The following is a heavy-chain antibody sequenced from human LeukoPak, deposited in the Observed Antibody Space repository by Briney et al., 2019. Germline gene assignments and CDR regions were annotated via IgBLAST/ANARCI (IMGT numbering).Heavy chain of an antibody. Sequence: PGTSLRLSCAASGFTFSSFAMHWVRQPPGKGLEWVALMTYDGSRINYADSVKGRFTMSRDNFRNTLRLQMDSLRPEDTAVYYCARDGVVGARYNYYYHMDVWGKGSTVTVSS. CDR1: GFTFSSFA. V-gene: IGHV3-30*04. D-gene: IGHD1-26*01. J-gene: IGHJ6*03. CDR2: MTYDGSRI. CDR3: ARDGVVGARYNYYYHMDV.